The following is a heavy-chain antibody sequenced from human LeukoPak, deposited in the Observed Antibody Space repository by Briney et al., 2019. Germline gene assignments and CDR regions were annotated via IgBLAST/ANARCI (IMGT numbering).Heavy chain of an antibody. J-gene: IGHJ4*02. CDR2: INWNGGST. D-gene: IGHD2-2*01. CDR3: ARAAREYCSSNNCYAHFDY. Sequence: GGSLRLSCSASGFTVRSNYMSWVRQAPGKGLEWVSRINWNGGSTDYAESVKGRFTISRDNAKNTLYLQMKSLRAEDTAVYYCARAAREYCSSNNCYAHFDYWGQGTLVTVSS. CDR1: GFTVRSNY. V-gene: IGHV3-20*04.